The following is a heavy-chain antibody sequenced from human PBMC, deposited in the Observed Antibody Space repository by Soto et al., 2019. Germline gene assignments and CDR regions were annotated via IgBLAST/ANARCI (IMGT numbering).Heavy chain of an antibody. CDR1: GGSISSYY. J-gene: IGHJ3*02. V-gene: IGHV4-59*08. Sequence: QVQLQESGPGLVKPSETLSLTCTVSGGSISSYYWSWVRQPPGKGLEWIGYIYYSGSTNYNPSHTSRLTISVDTSNNRCSLKLSSVTAADRAVYFCARQGGGDAFDIWGQGTMVTVPS. D-gene: IGHD3-16*01. CDR3: ARQGGGDAFDI. CDR2: IYYSGST.